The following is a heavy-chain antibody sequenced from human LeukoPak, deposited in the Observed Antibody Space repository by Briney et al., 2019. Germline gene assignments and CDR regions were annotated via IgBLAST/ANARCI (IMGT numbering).Heavy chain of an antibody. Sequence: PGGSLRLSCAASGFTFDDYAMHWVRQAPGKGLEWVSGISWNSGSIGYADSVKGRFTISRDNAKNSLYLQMNSLRAEDTALYYRAKGRSGYDSDFDYWGQGTLVTVSS. J-gene: IGHJ4*02. CDR2: ISWNSGSI. V-gene: IGHV3-9*01. CDR1: GFTFDDYA. CDR3: AKGRSGYDSDFDY. D-gene: IGHD5-12*01.